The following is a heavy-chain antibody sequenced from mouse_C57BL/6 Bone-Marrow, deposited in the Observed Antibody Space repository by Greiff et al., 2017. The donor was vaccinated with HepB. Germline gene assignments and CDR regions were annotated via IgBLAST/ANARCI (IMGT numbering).Heavy chain of an antibody. CDR3: ARRGDGNYFYFDY. V-gene: IGHV5-15*01. CDR1: GFTFSDYG. Sequence: EVQLQESGGGLVQPGGSLKLSCAASGFTFSDYGMAWVRQAPRKGPEWVAFISNLAYSIYYADTVTGRFTISRENAKNTLYLEMSSLRSEDTAMYYCARRGDGNYFYFDYWGQGTTLTVSS. D-gene: IGHD2-1*01. J-gene: IGHJ2*01. CDR2: ISNLAYSI.